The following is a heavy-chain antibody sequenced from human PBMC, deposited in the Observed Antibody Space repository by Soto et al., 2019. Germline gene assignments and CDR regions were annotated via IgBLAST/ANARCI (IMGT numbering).Heavy chain of an antibody. CDR2: INHSGST. CDR1: GGSFSGYY. Sequence: SETLSLTCAVYGGSFSGYYWSWIRQPPGKGLEWIGEINHSGSTNYNPSLKSRVTISVDTSKNQFSLKLSSVTAADTAVYYCARGRGYSISSPFDYWGQGTLVTVSS. CDR3: ARGRGYSISSPFDY. D-gene: IGHD6-6*01. V-gene: IGHV4-34*01. J-gene: IGHJ4*02.